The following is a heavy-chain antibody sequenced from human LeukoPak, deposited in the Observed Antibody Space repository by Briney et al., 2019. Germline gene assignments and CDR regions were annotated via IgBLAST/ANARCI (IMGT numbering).Heavy chain of an antibody. CDR3: AREYDSSWPS. Sequence: PGGSLKLSCTASGFTFRNYAMRWVRQAPGKGLEWVSAISDNSGRIYYADSVKGRFTISRDNSKSTLFMQMNSLRAEDTAVYYCAREYDSSWPSWGQGTLVTVSS. V-gene: IGHV3-23*01. J-gene: IGHJ5*02. CDR1: GFTFRNYA. D-gene: IGHD3-22*01. CDR2: ISDNSGRI.